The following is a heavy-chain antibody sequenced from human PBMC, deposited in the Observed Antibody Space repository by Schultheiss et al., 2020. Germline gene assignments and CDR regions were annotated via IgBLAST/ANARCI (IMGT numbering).Heavy chain of an antibody. J-gene: IGHJ4*02. CDR2: ISYDGSNK. V-gene: IGHV3-30*04. CDR1: GFTFSSYA. CDR3: ARDPIVVVPAAMHLDY. Sequence: GGSLRLSCAASGFTFSSYAMHWVRQAPGKGLEWVAVISYDGSNKYYADSVKGRFTISRDNSKNTLYLQMNSLRAEDTAVYYCARDPIVVVPAAMHLDYWGQGTLVTVYS. D-gene: IGHD2-2*01.